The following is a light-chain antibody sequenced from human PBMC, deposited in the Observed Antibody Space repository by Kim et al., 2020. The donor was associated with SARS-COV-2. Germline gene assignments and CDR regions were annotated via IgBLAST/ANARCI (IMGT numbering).Light chain of an antibody. CDR2: ATS. Sequence: AIRMTQSPSSFSASAGDRVTITCRASQAISTYLAWYQQKPGKAPNLLIYATSTLQPGVPSRFSASGSGTDFTLTINCLQSEDFATYFCQQYYNSPYTFGQGTKLEIK. V-gene: IGKV1-8*01. CDR1: QAISTY. J-gene: IGKJ2*01. CDR3: QQYYNSPYT.